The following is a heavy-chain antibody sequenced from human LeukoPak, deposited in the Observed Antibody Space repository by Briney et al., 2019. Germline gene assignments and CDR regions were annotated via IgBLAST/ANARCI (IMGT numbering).Heavy chain of an antibody. CDR2: ISAYNGNT. D-gene: IGHD1-26*01. CDR3: ARGRFRWELEIRDFDY. CDR1: GYTFTSYG. Sequence: ASVKVSCKASGYTFTSYGISWVRQAPGQGLEWMGWISAYNGNTNYAQKLQGRVTMTRDTSISTAYMELSSLRSEDTAVYYCARGRFRWELEIRDFDYWGQGTLVTVSS. J-gene: IGHJ4*02. V-gene: IGHV1-18*01.